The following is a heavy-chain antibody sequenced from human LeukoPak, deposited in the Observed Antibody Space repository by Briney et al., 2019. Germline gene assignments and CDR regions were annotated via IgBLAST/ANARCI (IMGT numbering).Heavy chain of an antibody. CDR3: ARGGYFDWLFEV. V-gene: IGHV4-59*01. D-gene: IGHD3-9*01. Sequence: PSETLSLTCSVSGGSINNYYWSWIRQPPGRGLEWIGYISSSGSTNYNPSLKSRVTMSVDTSKNQFSLKLSSVTAADTAVYYCARGGYFDWLFEVWGQGTLVTVSS. CDR1: GGSINNYY. J-gene: IGHJ4*02. CDR2: ISSSGST.